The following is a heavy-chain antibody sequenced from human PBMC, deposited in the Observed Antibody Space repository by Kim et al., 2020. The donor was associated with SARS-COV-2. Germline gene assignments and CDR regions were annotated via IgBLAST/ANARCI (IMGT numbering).Heavy chain of an antibody. CDR1: GYTLTELS. CDR3: ALLPFAVNAFDI. D-gene: IGHD2-15*01. V-gene: IGHV1-24*01. J-gene: IGHJ3*02. CDR2: FDPEDGET. Sequence: ASVKVSCKVSGYTLTELSMHWVRQAPGKGLEWMGGFDPEDGETIYAQKFQGRVTMTEDTSTDTAYMELSSLRSEDTAVYYCALLPFAVNAFDIWGQGTMVTVSS.